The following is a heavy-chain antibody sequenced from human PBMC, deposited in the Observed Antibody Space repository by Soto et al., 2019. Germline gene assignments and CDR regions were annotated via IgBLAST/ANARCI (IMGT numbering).Heavy chain of an antibody. D-gene: IGHD2-15*01. CDR2: IYHSGST. CDR3: VTGYSYFAY. V-gene: IGHV4-30-4*01. CDR1: GVSISSVYYY. Sequence: QVQLQESGPGLVKPSQTLSLTCPVSGVSISSVYYYWSWIHQPPGKGLEWIGYIYHSGSTFYNPSLQSRVTISIDTSKNQFSLKLSSVTAADTAVYYCVTGYSYFAYWGQGSLVTVSS. J-gene: IGHJ4*02.